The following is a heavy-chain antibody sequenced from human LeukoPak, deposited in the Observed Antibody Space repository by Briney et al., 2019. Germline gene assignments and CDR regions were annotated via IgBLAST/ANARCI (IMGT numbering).Heavy chain of an antibody. Sequence: PGGSLRLSCAASGFTFSSYAMSWVRQAPGKGLEWVSAISGSGGSTYYADSVKGRFTIPRDNSKNTLYLQMNSLRAEDTAVYYCAKTSGVIVVVITVYYFDYWGQGTLVTVSS. D-gene: IGHD3-22*01. CDR3: AKTSGVIVVVITVYYFDY. CDR2: ISGSGGST. J-gene: IGHJ4*02. V-gene: IGHV3-23*01. CDR1: GFTFSSYA.